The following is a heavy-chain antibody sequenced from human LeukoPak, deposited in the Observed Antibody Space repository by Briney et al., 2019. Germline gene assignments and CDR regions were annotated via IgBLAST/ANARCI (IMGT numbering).Heavy chain of an antibody. Sequence: GGSLRLSCATSGFTLSSYAMHWVRQAPGKGLEWVAVISYDGSNKYYADSVKGRFTISRDNSKNTLYLQMNSLRAEDTAVYYCARDLHSSNSYYWGQGTLVTVSS. D-gene: IGHD6-13*01. CDR2: ISYDGSNK. V-gene: IGHV3-30*04. J-gene: IGHJ4*02. CDR3: ARDLHSSNSYY. CDR1: GFTLSSYA.